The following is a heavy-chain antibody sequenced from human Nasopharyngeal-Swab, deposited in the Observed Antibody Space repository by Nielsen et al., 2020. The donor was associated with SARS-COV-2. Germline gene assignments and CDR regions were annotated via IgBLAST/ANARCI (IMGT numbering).Heavy chain of an antibody. CDR1: GFTFSSYS. V-gene: IGHV3-21*01. CDR3: ARAPYSGSYSDAFDI. CDR2: ISSSSSYI. Sequence: GESLKISCAASGFTFSSYSMNWVRQAPGKGPEWVSSISSSSSYIYYADSVKGRFTISRDNAKNSLYLQMNSLRAEDTAVYYCARAPYSGSYSDAFDIWGQGTMVTVSS. D-gene: IGHD1-26*01. J-gene: IGHJ3*02.